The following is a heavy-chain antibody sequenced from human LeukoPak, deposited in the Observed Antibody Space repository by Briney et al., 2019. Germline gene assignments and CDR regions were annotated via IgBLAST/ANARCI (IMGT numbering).Heavy chain of an antibody. CDR1: GGSISNNY. CDR2: IYYSGST. V-gene: IGHV4-59*01. D-gene: IGHD6-13*01. CDR3: ARSTSSSSQLDY. Sequence: SETLSLTCTVSGGSISNNYWSWVRQPPGKGLEWIGYIYYSGSTNYNPSLKSRVTMSADTSKNQFSLKLTSVTAADTAVYYCARSTSSSSQLDYWGQGTLVTVSS. J-gene: IGHJ4*02.